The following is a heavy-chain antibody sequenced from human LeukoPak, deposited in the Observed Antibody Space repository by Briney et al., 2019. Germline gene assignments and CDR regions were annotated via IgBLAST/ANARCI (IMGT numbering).Heavy chain of an antibody. CDR2: ISSSSSYI. CDR1: GFTFSSYS. Sequence: GGPLRLSCAASGFTFSSYSMNWVRQAPGKGLEWVSSISSSSSYIYYADSVKGRFTISRDNAKNSLYLQMNSLRAEDTAVYYCARLDIVVVPAGITRDYWGQGTLVTVSS. CDR3: ARLDIVVVPAGITRDY. V-gene: IGHV3-21*01. J-gene: IGHJ4*02. D-gene: IGHD2-2*03.